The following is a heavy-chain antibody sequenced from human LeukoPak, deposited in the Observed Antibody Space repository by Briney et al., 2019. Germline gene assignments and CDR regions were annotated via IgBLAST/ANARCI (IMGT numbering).Heavy chain of an antibody. Sequence: ASVKVSCKASGYTFTGYYMHWVRQAPGQGLEWMGWINPNSGGTNYAQKFQGRVTKTRDTSISTAYMELSRLRSDDTAVYYCARPYDSSGYYFDYWGQGTLVTVSS. J-gene: IGHJ4*02. V-gene: IGHV1-2*02. CDR3: ARPYDSSGYYFDY. D-gene: IGHD3-22*01. CDR2: INPNSGGT. CDR1: GYTFTGYY.